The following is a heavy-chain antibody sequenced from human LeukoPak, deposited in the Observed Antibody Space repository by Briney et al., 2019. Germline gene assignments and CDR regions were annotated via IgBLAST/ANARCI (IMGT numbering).Heavy chain of an antibody. CDR2: VYYSAST. J-gene: IGHJ5*02. Sequence: PSETLSLTCSVSGGSIKDYRWSWIRQPPGKGLGYIGFVYYSASTNYNPSLKSRVTMSLDTSKNQFSLNLNSVTAADTAVYYCARGPCSSANCYWSLDHWGQGTLVTVSS. V-gene: IGHV4-59*01. CDR3: ARGPCSSANCYWSLDH. CDR1: GGSIKDYR. D-gene: IGHD2-2*01.